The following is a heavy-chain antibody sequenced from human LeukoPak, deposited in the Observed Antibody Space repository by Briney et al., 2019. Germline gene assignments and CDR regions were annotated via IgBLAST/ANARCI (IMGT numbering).Heavy chain of an antibody. CDR2: IGAYNGNT. D-gene: IGHD3-22*01. J-gene: IGHJ4*02. Sequence: ASVKVSCKASGYTFTSYGISWVRQAPGQGLEWMGWIGAYNGNTNYAQKLQGRVTMTTDTSTSTAYMELRSLRSDDTAVYYCARVGDYYDSSGNPDYWGQGTLVTVSS. V-gene: IGHV1-18*01. CDR3: ARVGDYYDSSGNPDY. CDR1: GYTFTSYG.